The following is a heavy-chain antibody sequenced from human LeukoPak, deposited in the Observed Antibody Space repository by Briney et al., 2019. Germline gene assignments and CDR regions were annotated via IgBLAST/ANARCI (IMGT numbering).Heavy chain of an antibody. V-gene: IGHV2-5*01. Sequence: SGPTLVKPTQTLTLTCTFSGFSLSTSGVGVGWIRQPPGKALEWLALIYWNDDKRYSPSLKSRLTITKDTSKNQVVLTMTNMDPVDTATYYCAHRQRLRRDINYDILTGYEQYYFDYWGQGTLVTVSS. CDR2: IYWNDDK. J-gene: IGHJ4*02. CDR3: AHRQRLRRDINYDILTGYEQYYFDY. CDR1: GFSLSTSGVG. D-gene: IGHD3-9*01.